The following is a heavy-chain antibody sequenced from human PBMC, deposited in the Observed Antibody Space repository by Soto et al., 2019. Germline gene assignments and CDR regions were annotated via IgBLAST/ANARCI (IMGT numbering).Heavy chain of an antibody. CDR2: IWYDGTNK. Sequence: PGGSLRLSCAASGFTFRSYAMHWVRQAPGKGLEWVGIIWYDGTNKYYADSVRGRFTISRDNSKNTMYLQVNSLRAEDTAVYYCARTGRRFPNPALPGASGYYGLDLWGQGTTVTVSS. J-gene: IGHJ6*02. V-gene: IGHV3-33*01. CDR3: ARTGRRFPNPALPGASGYYGLDL. CDR1: GFTFRSYA. D-gene: IGHD3-10*01.